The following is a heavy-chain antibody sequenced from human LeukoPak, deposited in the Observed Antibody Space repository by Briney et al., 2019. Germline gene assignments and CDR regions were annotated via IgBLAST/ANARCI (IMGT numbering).Heavy chain of an antibody. CDR3: AKARRGSSWYYFDY. J-gene: IGHJ4*02. CDR2: ISYDGSNK. D-gene: IGHD6-13*01. Sequence: PGRSLRLSCAASGFTFSSYGMHWVRQAPGKGLEWVAVISYDGSNKYYADSVKGRFTISRDNSKNTLYLRMNSLRAEDTAVYYCAKARRGSSWYYFDYWGQGTLVTVSS. V-gene: IGHV3-30*18. CDR1: GFTFSSYG.